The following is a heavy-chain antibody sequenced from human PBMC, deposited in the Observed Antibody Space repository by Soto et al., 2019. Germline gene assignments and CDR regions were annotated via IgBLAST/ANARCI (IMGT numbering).Heavy chain of an antibody. CDR2: INQSGST. Sequence: QVQLQQWGAGLTKPSETLSLTCAAYGGSLSGHFWTWIRQPPGKGREWIGEINQSGSTNYNPSLKSRVTMSLDTTKNQFSLKMNSETAADTAVYYCVGGSHVDGDCLFDFWGQGTLVTVSS. D-gene: IGHD2-21*01. J-gene: IGHJ4*02. V-gene: IGHV4-34*01. CDR1: GGSLSGHF. CDR3: VGGSHVDGDCLFDF.